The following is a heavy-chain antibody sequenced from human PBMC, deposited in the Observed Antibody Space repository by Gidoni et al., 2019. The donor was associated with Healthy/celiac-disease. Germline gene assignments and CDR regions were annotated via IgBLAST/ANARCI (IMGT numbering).Heavy chain of an antibody. CDR2: ISYDGSNK. J-gene: IGHJ4*02. V-gene: IGHV3-30-3*01. Sequence: QVQLVESGGGVVQPGRSLRLSCEPSGFTFSTHAMHWFRQAPDKGLEWVAIISYDGSNKYYADSVKGRFTISRDNSKNTLYLQMNSLRPEDTAVYYCAGTTTVNNYWGQGTLVTVSS. CDR1: GFTFSTHA. CDR3: AGTTTVNNY. D-gene: IGHD4-17*01.